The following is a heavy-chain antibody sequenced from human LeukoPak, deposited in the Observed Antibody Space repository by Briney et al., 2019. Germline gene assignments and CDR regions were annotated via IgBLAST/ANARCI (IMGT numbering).Heavy chain of an antibody. D-gene: IGHD4-17*01. V-gene: IGHV3-21*01. CDR3: ARDYGDYYFDY. Sequence: GWALRLFCAASGFTFGSYGMNWVRQAPGRGLEGVASISSTGFYKYYADSVKGRFTISRDNSKTSLYLQMNSLRGEDSGVYYCARDYGDYYFDYWGQGTLVSVSS. CDR2: ISSTGFYK. CDR1: GFTFGSYG. J-gene: IGHJ4*02.